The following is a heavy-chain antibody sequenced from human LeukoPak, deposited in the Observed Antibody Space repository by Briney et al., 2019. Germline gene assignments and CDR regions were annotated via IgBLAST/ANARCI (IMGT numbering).Heavy chain of an antibody. CDR1: GFTFSSYA. Sequence: GGSLRLSCTASGFTFSSYAMSWVRQAPGKGLEWVSVINGSAYNADSVRGRFTISRDTSRNTVSLQMNSLRLEDTAIYYCAKPLMRDRWFGESWGQGTLVTVSS. CDR2: INGSA. V-gene: IGHV3-23*01. J-gene: IGHJ5*02. CDR3: AKPLMRDRWFGES. D-gene: IGHD3-10*01.